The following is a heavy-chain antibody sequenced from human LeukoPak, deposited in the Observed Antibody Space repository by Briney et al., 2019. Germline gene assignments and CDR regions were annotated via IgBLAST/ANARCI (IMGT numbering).Heavy chain of an antibody. J-gene: IGHJ5*02. Sequence: ASVKVSFKASGYTFTSYYMHWVRQAPGQGLEWMGIINPSGGSTSYAQKFQGRVTMTRDTSTSTVYMELSSLRSEDTAVYYCAREPGFDSSGYLNWFDPWGQGTLVTVSS. CDR3: AREPGFDSSGYLNWFDP. V-gene: IGHV1-46*01. D-gene: IGHD3-22*01. CDR1: GYTFTSYY. CDR2: INPSGGST.